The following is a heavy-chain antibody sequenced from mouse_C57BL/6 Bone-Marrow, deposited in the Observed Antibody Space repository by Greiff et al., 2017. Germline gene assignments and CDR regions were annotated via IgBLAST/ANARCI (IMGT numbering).Heavy chain of an antibody. Sequence: VKLVESGPGLVAPSQSLSITCTVSGFSLTSYGVDWVRQSPGKGLEWLGVIWGVGSTNYNSALKSRLSISKDNSKSQVFLKMNSPQTDDTAMYYCASDGGGMDYWGQGTSVTVSS. J-gene: IGHJ4*01. CDR3: ASDGGGMDY. V-gene: IGHV2-6*01. CDR1: GFSLTSYG. CDR2: IWGVGST.